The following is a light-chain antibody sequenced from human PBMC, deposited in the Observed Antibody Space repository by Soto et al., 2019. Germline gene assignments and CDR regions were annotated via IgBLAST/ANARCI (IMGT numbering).Light chain of an antibody. CDR1: SSDVGGYNY. CDR2: EVS. J-gene: IGLJ1*01. Sequence: QSALTQPASVSGSPGQSITISCTGTSSDVGGYNYVSWYQQHPGRATKLMIYEVSNRPSGVSDRFSGSKSGNTASLTIYGLQAEDEADYYCSSYTSASTLVFGTGTKVTVL. CDR3: SSYTSASTLV. V-gene: IGLV2-14*01.